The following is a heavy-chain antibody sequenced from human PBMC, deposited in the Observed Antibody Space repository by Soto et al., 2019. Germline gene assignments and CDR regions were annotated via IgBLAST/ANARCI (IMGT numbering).Heavy chain of an antibody. CDR1: GGSISSGGYS. J-gene: IGHJ5*02. CDR2: IYHSGST. V-gene: IGHV4-30-2*01. CDR3: ARVPDR. Sequence: SETLFLTCAVSGGSISSGGYSWSWIRQPPGKGLEWIGYIYHSGSTYYNPSLKSRVTISVDRSKNQFSLKLSSVTAADTAVYYCARVPDRWGQGTLFTV. D-gene: IGHD2-2*01.